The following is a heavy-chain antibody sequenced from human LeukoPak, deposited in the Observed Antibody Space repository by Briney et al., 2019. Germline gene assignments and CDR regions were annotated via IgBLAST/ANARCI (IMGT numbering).Heavy chain of an antibody. Sequence: PSETLSLTCTVSGYSISSGYYWGWIRQPPGKGLEWIGSIYHSGSTNYNPSLKSRVTISVDTSKNQFSLKLSSVTAADTAVYYCARVGIAARLHYYYYYMDVWGKGTTVTVSS. CDR2: IYHSGST. V-gene: IGHV4-38-2*02. D-gene: IGHD6-6*01. CDR1: GYSISSGYY. CDR3: ARVGIAARLHYYYYYMDV. J-gene: IGHJ6*03.